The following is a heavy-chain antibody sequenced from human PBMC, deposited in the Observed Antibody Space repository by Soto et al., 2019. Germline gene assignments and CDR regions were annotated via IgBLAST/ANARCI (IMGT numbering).Heavy chain of an antibody. CDR3: ARGGDVVLVTAPLDY. J-gene: IGHJ4*02. V-gene: IGHV1-46*03. CDR1: GYTFTNYY. CDR2: IKCSGGET. D-gene: IGHD2-21*02. Sequence: QVQLGQSGAEVKKPGASVKVSCRTSGYTFTNYYMHWVRQAPGQGLEWMGIIKCSGGETTYAPKFLGRVTMTRDTSTSTVYMELSSLRSEDTAVYYCARGGDVVLVTAPLDYWGQGTLVTVSS.